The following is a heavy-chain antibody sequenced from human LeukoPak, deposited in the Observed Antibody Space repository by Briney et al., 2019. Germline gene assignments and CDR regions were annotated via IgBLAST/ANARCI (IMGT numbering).Heavy chain of an antibody. CDR2: ISSSSYA. CDR3: ARHSYCTNGVCYTDWFDP. CDR1: GFTFSDYY. J-gene: IGHJ5*02. V-gene: IGHV3-11*06. Sequence: PGGSLRLSCAASGFTFSDYYMSWIRQAPGKGLEWVSYISSSSYANYADSVKGRFTISRDNAKNSLYLQMNSLRAEDTAVYYCARHSYCTNGVCYTDWFDPWGQGTLVTVSS. D-gene: IGHD2-8*01.